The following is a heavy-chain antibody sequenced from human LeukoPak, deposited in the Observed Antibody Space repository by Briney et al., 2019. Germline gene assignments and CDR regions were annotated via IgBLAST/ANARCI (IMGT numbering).Heavy chain of an antibody. CDR2: INHSGST. CDR3: ARGSTSAYYYGSGRAIFDY. D-gene: IGHD3-10*01. J-gene: IGHJ4*02. V-gene: IGHV4-39*07. CDR1: GGSFSTSNYY. Sequence: SETLSLTCTVSGGSFSTSNYYWSWIRQPPGKGLEWIGEINHSGSTNYNPSLKSRVTISVDTSKNQFSLKLSSVTAADTAVYYCARGSTSAYYYGSGRAIFDYWGQGTLVTVSS.